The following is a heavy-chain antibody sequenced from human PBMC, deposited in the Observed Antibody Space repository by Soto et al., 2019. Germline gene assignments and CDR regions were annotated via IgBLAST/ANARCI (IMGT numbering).Heavy chain of an antibody. CDR3: ASGWGDSSGYYRNYYYYGMDV. CDR1: GGSISSGGYS. J-gene: IGHJ6*02. Sequence: SETLSLTCAVSGGSISSGGYSWSWIRQPPGKGLEWIGYIYHSGSTYYNPSLKSRVTISVDRSKNQFSLKLSSVTAADTAVYYCASGWGDSSGYYRNYYYYGMDVWGQGTTVTVSS. CDR2: IYHSGST. D-gene: IGHD3-22*01. V-gene: IGHV4-30-2*01.